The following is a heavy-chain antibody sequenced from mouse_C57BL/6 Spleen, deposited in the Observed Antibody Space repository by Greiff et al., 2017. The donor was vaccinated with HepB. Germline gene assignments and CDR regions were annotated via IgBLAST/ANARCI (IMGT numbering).Heavy chain of an antibody. V-gene: IGHV1-15*01. D-gene: IGHD1-1*01. J-gene: IGHJ4*01. CDR3: TRSSYYGSSYTYAMDY. CDR1: GYTFTDYE. Sequence: VQLQQSGAELVRPGASVTLSCKASGYTFTDYEMHWVKQTPVHGLEWIGAIDPETGGTAYNQKFKGKAILTADKSSSTAYMELRSLTSEDSAVYYCTRSSYYGSSYTYAMDYWGQGTSVTVSS. CDR2: IDPETGGT.